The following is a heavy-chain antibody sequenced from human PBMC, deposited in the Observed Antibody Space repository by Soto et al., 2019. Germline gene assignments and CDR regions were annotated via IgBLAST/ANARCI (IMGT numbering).Heavy chain of an antibody. CDR1: GFTFSSYA. J-gene: IGHJ6*02. Sequence: GGSLRLSCAASGFTFSSYAMSWVRQAPGKGLEWVSAVTGSGGSTYYADSVKGRFTISRDNSKNTLYLQMNSLRAEDTAVYYCAKKNVIIPTAIHGMDVWGQGTTVTVSS. CDR3: AKKNVIIPTAIHGMDV. D-gene: IGHD2-2*01. CDR2: VTGSGGST. V-gene: IGHV3-23*01.